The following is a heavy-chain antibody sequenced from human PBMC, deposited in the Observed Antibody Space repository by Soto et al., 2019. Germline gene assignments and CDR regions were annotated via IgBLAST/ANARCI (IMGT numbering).Heavy chain of an antibody. CDR1: GGSFSGYY. D-gene: IGHD6-13*01. V-gene: IGHV4-34*01. Sequence: QVQLQQWGAGLLKPSETLSLTCAVYGGSFSGYYWSWIRQPPGKGLEWIGEINHSGSTNYNPSLKSRVTISVDTSKNQFSLKLSSVTAADTAVYYCAGGRYSSSRYLQGESRFDYWGQGTLVTVSS. CDR2: INHSGST. CDR3: AGGRYSSSRYLQGESRFDY. J-gene: IGHJ4*02.